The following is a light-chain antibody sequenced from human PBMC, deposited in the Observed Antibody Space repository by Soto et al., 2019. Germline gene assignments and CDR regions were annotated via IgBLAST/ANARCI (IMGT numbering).Light chain of an antibody. CDR2: GAS. Sequence: EIVFTQAPGTLSFSRGERATLSCRASQSVSSTYLAWFQQKPGQAPRLLIYGASSRATGIPDRFSGSGSGTDFTLTISRLEPEDFAVYYCQQYGDSPFTFGPGTKVDIK. CDR1: QSVSSTY. J-gene: IGKJ3*01. CDR3: QQYGDSPFT. V-gene: IGKV3-20*01.